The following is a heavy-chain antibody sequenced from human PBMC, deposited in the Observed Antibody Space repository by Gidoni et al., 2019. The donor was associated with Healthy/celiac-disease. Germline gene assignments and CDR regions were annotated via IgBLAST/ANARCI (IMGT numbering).Heavy chain of an antibody. Sequence: EVQLLESGGGLVQPGGSLRLSCAASGFTFSSYAMSWVRKAPGKGLEWVSAISGSGGSTYYADSVKGRFTISRDNSKNTLYLQMNSLRAEDTAVYYCAKAITGTNYFDYWGQGTLVTVSS. CDR2: ISGSGGST. J-gene: IGHJ4*02. CDR1: GFTFSSYA. CDR3: AKAITGTNYFDY. D-gene: IGHD1-20*01. V-gene: IGHV3-23*01.